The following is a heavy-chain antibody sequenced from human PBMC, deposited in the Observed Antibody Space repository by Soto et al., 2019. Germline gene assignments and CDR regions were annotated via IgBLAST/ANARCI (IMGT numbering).Heavy chain of an antibody. Sequence: ASVKVSCKASGYTFTSYSIIWVRQAPGQGLEWMGWISAYNGNTNYAQKLQGRVTMTTDTSTSTAYMELRSLRSDDTAVYYCARDHWAYCSGGSCYADYWGQGTLVTVSS. V-gene: IGHV1-18*01. CDR2: ISAYNGNT. D-gene: IGHD2-15*01. J-gene: IGHJ4*02. CDR1: GYTFTSYS. CDR3: ARDHWAYCSGGSCYADY.